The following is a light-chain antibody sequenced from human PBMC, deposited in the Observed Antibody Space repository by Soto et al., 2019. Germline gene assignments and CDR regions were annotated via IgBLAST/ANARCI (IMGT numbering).Light chain of an antibody. V-gene: IGKV3-15*01. CDR3: QSYNDWPFA. J-gene: IGKJ2*01. CDR2: GAS. CDR1: ESLSTF. Sequence: EIVLTQSPGTLSVSPGERVTLSCRVSESLSTFLAWYQQKPGQAPRLLIYGASTKATGIPARFSGSGSATDFTLTISSLQSEDSAVYYCQSYNDWPFAFGQGTKLEI.